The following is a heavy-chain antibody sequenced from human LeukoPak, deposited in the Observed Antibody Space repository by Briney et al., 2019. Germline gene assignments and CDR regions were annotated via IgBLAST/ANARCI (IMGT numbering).Heavy chain of an antibody. Sequence: SGTLSLTCTVSDASISGYYWGWVRQPPGEGLEWIGSIHFSGSTNYNPSLRSRVTISVDTSKNQLSLKLSSVTAADTAVYYCARDLGGIYFDYWGQGTLVTDSS. D-gene: IGHD1-26*01. CDR2: IHFSGST. CDR1: DASISGYY. CDR3: ARDLGGIYFDY. J-gene: IGHJ4*02. V-gene: IGHV4-59*01.